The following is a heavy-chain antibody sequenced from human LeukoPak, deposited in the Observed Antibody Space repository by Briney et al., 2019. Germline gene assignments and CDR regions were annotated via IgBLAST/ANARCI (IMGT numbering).Heavy chain of an antibody. J-gene: IGHJ3*02. CDR3: GRDARLLEAFDI. CDR2: IYHSGST. V-gene: IGHV4-38-2*02. CDR1: GYSISSGYY. Sequence: PSETLSLPCTVSGYSISSGYYWGWIRQPPGKGLEWIGRIYHSGSTYYNPSLQSRLTITVDTYQNHFSPKLSSVAADDAAVYYCGRDARLLEAFDIWGQGTMVTVSS.